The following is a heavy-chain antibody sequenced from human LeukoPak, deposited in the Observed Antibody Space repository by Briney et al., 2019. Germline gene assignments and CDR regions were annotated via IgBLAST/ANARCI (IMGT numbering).Heavy chain of an antibody. J-gene: IGHJ4*02. Sequence: GESLKISCKGSGDSFTSYWIGWVRQMPGKGLEWMGIIYPGDSDTRYSPSFQGQVTISVDKSISTAYLQWSSLKASDTAMYYCARISDRNYYGSRTYYKGRYYFDYWGQGTLVTVSS. CDR1: GDSFTSYW. CDR3: ARISDRNYYGSRTYYKGRYYFDY. V-gene: IGHV5-51*01. CDR2: IYPGDSDT. D-gene: IGHD3-10*01.